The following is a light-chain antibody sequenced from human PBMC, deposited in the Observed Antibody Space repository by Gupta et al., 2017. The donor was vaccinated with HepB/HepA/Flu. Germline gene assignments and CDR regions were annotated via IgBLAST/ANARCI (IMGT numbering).Light chain of an antibody. CDR2: EAS. CDR3: QQHDCDPLT. Sequence: IQITQSPSSPSAFVGDRVTLTCRASQYINDWLAWYQQKPGKAPKLLIYEASSLEGGVPSRFSGSGSGTEFTLTINSLQPDDFATYCCQQHDCDPLTFGGGTKVEIK. V-gene: IGKV1-5*03. CDR1: QYINDW. J-gene: IGKJ4*01.